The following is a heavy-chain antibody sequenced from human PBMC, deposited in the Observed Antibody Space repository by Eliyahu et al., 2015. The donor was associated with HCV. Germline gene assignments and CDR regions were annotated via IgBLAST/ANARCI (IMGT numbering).Heavy chain of an antibody. Sequence: QLQLQESGPGLVKPSETLSLTCTVSGTSISGSIYYWGWIRQAPGKGXXXIGSTFYSGRDYYSPSLKSRXTXSVXTSKNXFSVRLNSVTAADTAVYYCARQGPVRGDSFQNWGQGTLVTVSS. CDR1: GTSISGSIYY. CDR3: ARQGPVRGDSFQN. J-gene: IGHJ3*01. D-gene: IGHD2-21*01. V-gene: IGHV4-39*01. CDR2: TFYSGRD.